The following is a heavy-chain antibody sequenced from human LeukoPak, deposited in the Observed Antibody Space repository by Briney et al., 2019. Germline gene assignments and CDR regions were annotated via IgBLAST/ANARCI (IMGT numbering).Heavy chain of an antibody. V-gene: IGHV1-69*04. Sequence: ASVKVSCKASGCSFSSYVITWVRQAPGQGLEWMGRIIPVLGVSNFAQKFRGRVTITEDTFTDTGYLELRGLTSEDTAVYYCSTDSGRSYFYFDFWGQGTLVTVSS. CDR2: IIPVLGVS. D-gene: IGHD3-10*01. CDR1: GCSFSSYV. J-gene: IGHJ4*02. CDR3: STDSGRSYFYFDF.